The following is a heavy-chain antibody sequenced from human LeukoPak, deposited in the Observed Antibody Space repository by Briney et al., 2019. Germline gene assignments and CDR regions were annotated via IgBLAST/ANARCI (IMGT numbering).Heavy chain of an antibody. CDR1: GGSISSYY. J-gene: IGHJ4*02. D-gene: IGHD1-26*01. CDR2: IYYSGTT. Sequence: SETLSLTCTVSGGSISSYYWSWIRQPPGKGLEWIGYIYYSGTTNHSPSLKSRVTISIDPSKNQFSLKLRSVTAADTAVYYCARYVGATNLFDYWGQGTLVTVSS. V-gene: IGHV4-59*01. CDR3: ARYVGATNLFDY.